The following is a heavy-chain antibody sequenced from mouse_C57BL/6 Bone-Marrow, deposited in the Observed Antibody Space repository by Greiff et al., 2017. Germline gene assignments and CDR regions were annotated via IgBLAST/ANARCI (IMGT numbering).Heavy chain of an antibody. V-gene: IGHV8-8*01. CDR2: IWWDDDK. CDR1: GFSLSTFGMG. CDR3: ARPITTALFDY. D-gene: IGHD1-1*01. J-gene: IGHJ2*01. Sequence: QVQLKESGPGILQPSQTLSLTCSFSGFSLSTFGMGVGWIRQPSGKGLEWLAHIWWDDDKYYNPALKSRLTISKDTSQNPVFLTIAHVDTADTATFYCARPITTALFDYWGQGTTLTVSS.